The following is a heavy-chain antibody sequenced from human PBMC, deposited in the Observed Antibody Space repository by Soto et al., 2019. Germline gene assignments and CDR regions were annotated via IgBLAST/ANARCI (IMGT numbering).Heavy chain of an antibody. D-gene: IGHD4-17*01. CDR2: IYYSGST. CDR1: GDSISGSGYF. J-gene: IGHJ4*02. V-gene: IGHV4-39*01. CDR3: ARQFSVYVDYGRYCDF. Sequence: QLQLQESGPGLVKPSETMSLTCAVSGDSISGSGYFWGWIRQPPGKWMEWIGSIYYSGSTFYNPSFKSRVTISVDTSNNQLALKRSSVTAADTSVYYCARQFSVYVDYGRYCDFWGQGTLVTVTS.